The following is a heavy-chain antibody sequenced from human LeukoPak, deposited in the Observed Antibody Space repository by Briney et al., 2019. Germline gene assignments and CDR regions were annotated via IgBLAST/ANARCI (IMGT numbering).Heavy chain of an antibody. D-gene: IGHD2-21*02. CDR1: GFTVSSNY. J-gene: IGHJ4*02. Sequence: GGSLRLSCAASGFTVSSNYMSWVRQAPRKGLEWVSIIYSGGSRYYADSVKGRFTISRDNSKNTLYLQMNTLRAEDTAVYYCARYKTAGDYFDYWGQGTLVTVSS. CDR3: ARYKTAGDYFDY. CDR2: IYSGGSR. V-gene: IGHV3-53*01.